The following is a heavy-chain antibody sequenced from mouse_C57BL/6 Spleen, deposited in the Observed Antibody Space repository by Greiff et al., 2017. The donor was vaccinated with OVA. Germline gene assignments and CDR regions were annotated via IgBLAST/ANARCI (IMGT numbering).Heavy chain of an antibody. CDR2: ISNLAYSI. J-gene: IGHJ4*01. Sequence: DVKLQESGGGLVQPGGSLKLSCAASGFTFSDYGMAWVRQAPRKGPEWVAFISNLAYSIYYADTVTGRFTISRENAKNTLSLEMSSLRSEDTAMYYCARGGYYGSGAMDYWGQGTSVTVSS. D-gene: IGHD1-1*01. V-gene: IGHV5-15*01. CDR3: ARGGYYGSGAMDY. CDR1: GFTFSDYG.